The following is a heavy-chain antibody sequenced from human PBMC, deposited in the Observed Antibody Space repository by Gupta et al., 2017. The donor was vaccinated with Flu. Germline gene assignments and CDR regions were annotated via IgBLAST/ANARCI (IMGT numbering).Heavy chain of an antibody. CDR2: ISGSADNT. CDR3: AKHTGTNYIDA. Sequence: WVCEAAGKALECVSAISGSADNTDYADSVKRRCTISRDNSKCTLDLQVKSLRVEHTAVYYCAKHTGTNYIDAWGQGTLVTVSS. D-gene: IGHD1-7*01. V-gene: IGHV3-23*01. J-gene: IGHJ4*02.